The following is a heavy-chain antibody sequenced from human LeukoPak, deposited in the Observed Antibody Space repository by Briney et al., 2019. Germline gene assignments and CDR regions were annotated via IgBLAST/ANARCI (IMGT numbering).Heavy chain of an antibody. Sequence: QPGGSLRLSCAASGFTFSSYWMHWVRQAPGRGLEWVSYISSSSSTIYYADSVKGRSTISRDNAKNSLYLQMNSLRDEDTAVYYCARRGALVGAYCFDYWGQGTLVTVSS. CDR3: ARRGALVGAYCFDY. D-gene: IGHD1-26*01. J-gene: IGHJ4*02. CDR1: GFTFSSYW. V-gene: IGHV3-48*02. CDR2: ISSSSSTI.